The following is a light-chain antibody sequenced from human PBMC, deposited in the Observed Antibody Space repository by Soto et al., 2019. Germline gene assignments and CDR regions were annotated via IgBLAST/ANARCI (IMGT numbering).Light chain of an antibody. CDR2: EAS. CDR1: QSINTW. CDR3: QQYNTYSRT. J-gene: IGKJ1*01. V-gene: IGKV1-5*01. Sequence: GSRVTITCRASQSINTWLAWYQQKPGKAPNLLIYEASSLESGVPSRFSGSGSGTEFTLTISSLQPGDFATYYCQQYNTYSRTFGQGTKVDIK.